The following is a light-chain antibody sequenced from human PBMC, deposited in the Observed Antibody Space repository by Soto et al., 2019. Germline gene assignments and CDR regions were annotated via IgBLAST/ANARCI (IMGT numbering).Light chain of an antibody. CDR2: GAS. CDR1: QGVSSY. CDR3: QQYGSSPRT. V-gene: IGKV3-20*01. Sequence: EIVLTQSPATLSLSPGERATLSCRASQGVSSYLAWYQQKPGQAPRLLIYGASSRATGIPDRVSGSGSGTDFTLTISRLEPEDFAVYYCQQYGSSPRTFGQGTKVDI. J-gene: IGKJ1*01.